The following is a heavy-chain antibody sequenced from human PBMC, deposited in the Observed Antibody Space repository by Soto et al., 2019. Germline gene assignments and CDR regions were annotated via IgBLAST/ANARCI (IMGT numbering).Heavy chain of an antibody. J-gene: IGHJ4*02. CDR2: ISDDGSSK. Sequence: VQLVESGGGLVKPGGSLRISCAVSGFTFRSFGMHWVRQAPGKGLEWVAVISDDGSSKHYADSLKGRFTISRDNSNNTLYLQMDSLGPEDTAVYYCAKDRWGDFGDLNLPGYWGQGTLVTVSS. CDR1: GFTFRSFG. D-gene: IGHD4-17*01. V-gene: IGHV3-30*18. CDR3: AKDRWGDFGDLNLPGY.